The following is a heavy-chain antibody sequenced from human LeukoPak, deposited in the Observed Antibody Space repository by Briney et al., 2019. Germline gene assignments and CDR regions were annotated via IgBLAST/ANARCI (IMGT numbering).Heavy chain of an antibody. J-gene: IGHJ4*02. V-gene: IGHV4-59*01. D-gene: IGHD3-10*01. CDR1: GGSFSGYS. Sequence: SETLSLTCAVYGGSFSGYSWSWIRQPPGKGLEWIGYIYYSGSTNYNPSLKSRVTISVDTSKNQFSLKLTSVTAADTAVYYCARADYGSSPDYWGQGTLVTVSS. CDR3: ARADYGSSPDY. CDR2: IYYSGST.